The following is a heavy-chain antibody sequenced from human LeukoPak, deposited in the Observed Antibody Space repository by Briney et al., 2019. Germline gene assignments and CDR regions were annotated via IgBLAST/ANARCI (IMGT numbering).Heavy chain of an antibody. V-gene: IGHV1-18*01. Sequence: ASVKVSCKAFGYTFTSYGISWVRQAPGQGLEWMGWICAYSGNTNYAQKFQDRVTMTTDKSTTTAYMELTSLTSDDTAVYYCARADYYGSGSFSPDYYYGMDVWGQGTTVAVSS. CDR1: GYTFTSYG. D-gene: IGHD3-10*01. J-gene: IGHJ6*02. CDR3: ARADYYGSGSFSPDYYYGMDV. CDR2: ICAYSGNT.